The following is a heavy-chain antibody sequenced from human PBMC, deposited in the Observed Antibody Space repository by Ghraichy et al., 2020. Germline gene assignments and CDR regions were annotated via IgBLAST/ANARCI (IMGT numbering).Heavy chain of an antibody. V-gene: IGHV2-5*02. J-gene: IGHJ4*02. Sequence: SGPTLVKPTQTLTLTCTLSGFSLSSSGVGVGWIRQPPGKALEWLALIYWDDDKRYSPSLKSRLTITKHTSKNQVVLTMTNMDPVDTATYYCAHRQVRGGNDFWSGHDFDYWGQGTLVTVSS. CDR1: GFSLSSSGVG. CDR2: IYWDDDK. D-gene: IGHD3-3*01. CDR3: AHRQVRGGNDFWSGHDFDY.